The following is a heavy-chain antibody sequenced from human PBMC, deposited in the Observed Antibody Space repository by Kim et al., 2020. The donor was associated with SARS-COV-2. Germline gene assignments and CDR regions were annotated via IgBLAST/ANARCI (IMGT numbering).Heavy chain of an antibody. D-gene: IGHD5-18*01. CDR2: ISYDGSNN. J-gene: IGHJ4*02. CDR1: GFTFSSYG. Sequence: GGSLRLSCAASGFTFSSYGMHWVRQAPGKGLEWVAVISYDGSNNYYADSVKGRFTITRDNSKNTLYLQMNSRRAEDKAVYYCTKDGDSAMDHYFDYWVQGTLVTVPS. V-gene: IGHV3-30*18. CDR3: TKDGDSAMDHYFDY.